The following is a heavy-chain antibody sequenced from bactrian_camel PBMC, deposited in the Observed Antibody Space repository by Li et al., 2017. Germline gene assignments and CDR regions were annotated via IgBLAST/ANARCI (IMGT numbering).Heavy chain of an antibody. CDR2: LGSDGST. V-gene: IGHV3S53*01. Sequence: QLVESGGDSVRAGGSLRLSCAASGYKRSRYCMAWFRQTPGKEREEVAVLGSDGSTSYADFVKGRFTVSKDNAKNTVYLQMNSLKSEDTALYYCATGGQMGWVDFGYWGQGTQVTVS. J-gene: IGHJ6*01. CDR1: GYKRSRYC. CDR3: ATGGQMGWVDFGY. D-gene: IGHD5*01.